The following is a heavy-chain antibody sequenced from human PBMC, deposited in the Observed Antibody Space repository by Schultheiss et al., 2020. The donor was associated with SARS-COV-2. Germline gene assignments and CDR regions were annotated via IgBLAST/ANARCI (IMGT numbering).Heavy chain of an antibody. V-gene: IGHV4-34*01. Sequence: SETLSLTCAVYGASFSSYYWSWIRQPPGKGLEWIGSIYHSGSTYYNPSLKSRVTISVDTSKNQFSLKVRSVTAADTAVYYCARGTRGDGYHLNYYYYGMDVWGQGTTVTVSS. D-gene: IGHD5-24*01. CDR3: ARGTRGDGYHLNYYYYGMDV. J-gene: IGHJ6*02. CDR2: IYHSGST. CDR1: GASFSSYY.